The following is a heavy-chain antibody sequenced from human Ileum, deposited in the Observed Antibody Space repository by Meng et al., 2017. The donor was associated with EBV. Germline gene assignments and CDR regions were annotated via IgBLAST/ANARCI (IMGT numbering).Heavy chain of an antibody. CDR3: ARYGSCSGNSFYCFDP. CDR2: VDHSGSS. D-gene: IGHD4-23*01. V-gene: IGHV4-34*01. J-gene: IGHJ5*02. CDR1: GWSFSNDY. Sequence: GRVQHWEEGPCKLQHIRSLTFSFHGWSFSNDYWTWIRQRAGKGLEWIGEVDHSGSSKYNSYLKGRVTISLDTYNNQFSLNLNSVTAADTDLYYCARYGSCSGNSFYCFDPWGQGSLVTVSS.